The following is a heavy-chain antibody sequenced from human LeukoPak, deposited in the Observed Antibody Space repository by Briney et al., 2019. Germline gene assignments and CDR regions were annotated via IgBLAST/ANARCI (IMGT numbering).Heavy chain of an antibody. J-gene: IGHJ4*02. Sequence: SETLSLTCTVSGGSVSSGSYCWSWIRQPPGKGLEWIGYMYYSGSTNYNPSLKSRATISVETSKNQFSLKLSSVTAADTAVYYCAITDSGSYYLNYWGQGTLVTVSS. CDR2: MYYSGST. CDR3: AITDSGSYYLNY. D-gene: IGHD1-26*01. V-gene: IGHV4-61*01. CDR1: GGSVSSGSYC.